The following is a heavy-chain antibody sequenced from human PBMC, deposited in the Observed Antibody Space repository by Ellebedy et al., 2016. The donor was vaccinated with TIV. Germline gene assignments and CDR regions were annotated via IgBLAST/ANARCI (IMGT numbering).Heavy chain of an antibody. CDR3: ARVGYYGSGSYYRLPHYYYYYGMDV. CDR2: IWYDGSNK. V-gene: IGHV3-33*01. CDR1: GFTFSSYG. Sequence: GGSLRLXXAASGFTFSSYGMHWVRQAPGKGLEWVAVIWYDGSNKYYADSVKGRFTISRDNSKNTLYLQMNSLRAEDTAVYYCARVGYYGSGSYYRLPHYYYYYGMDVWGQGTTVTVSS. J-gene: IGHJ6*02. D-gene: IGHD3-10*01.